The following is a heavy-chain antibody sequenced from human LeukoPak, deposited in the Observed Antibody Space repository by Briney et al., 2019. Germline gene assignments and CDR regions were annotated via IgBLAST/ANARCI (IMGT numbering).Heavy chain of an antibody. D-gene: IGHD1-26*01. J-gene: IGHJ4*02. CDR2: IYYSGST. CDR1: GGSISSYY. V-gene: IGHV4-59*01. CDR3: ERGGSYYNYFDY. Sequence: TSETLSLTCTVSGGSISSYYWSWIRQPPAKGLEWIGYIYYSGSTNYNPSLKSRVTISVDTSKIQFSLKLSSVTAADTAVYYCERGGSYYNYFDYWGQGTLVTVSS.